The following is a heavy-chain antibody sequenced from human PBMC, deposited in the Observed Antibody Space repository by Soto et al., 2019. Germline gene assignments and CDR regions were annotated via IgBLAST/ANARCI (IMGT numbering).Heavy chain of an antibody. J-gene: IGHJ4*02. V-gene: IGHV1-18*01. CDR3: ARVEDFWSGYPFLDF. Sequence: ASVKVSCKASGYTFTSSGISWVRQAPGQGLEWMGWISTYNGDTNYAQKLQGRVTMTTDTSTSTAYMELRSLRSDDTAVYYCARVEDFWSGYPFLDFWGQGTLVTVSS. CDR2: ISTYNGDT. CDR1: GYTFTSSG. D-gene: IGHD3-3*01.